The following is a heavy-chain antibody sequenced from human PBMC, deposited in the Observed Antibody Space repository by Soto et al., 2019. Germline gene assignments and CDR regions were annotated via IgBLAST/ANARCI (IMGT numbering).Heavy chain of an antibody. CDR3: AKDSGLPRFGTLIHALDL. Sequence: PGGSLRLSCTASGFTFSNYWMTWVRQVPGKGLEWVANIKQDGSEQTYAPSVKGRFTISRDNAKNSLYLQMNSLRDDDAAVYYCAKDSGLPRFGTLIHALDLWGQGTMVTVSS. CDR2: IKQDGSEQ. D-gene: IGHD3-10*01. J-gene: IGHJ3*01. V-gene: IGHV3-7*04. CDR1: GFTFSNYW.